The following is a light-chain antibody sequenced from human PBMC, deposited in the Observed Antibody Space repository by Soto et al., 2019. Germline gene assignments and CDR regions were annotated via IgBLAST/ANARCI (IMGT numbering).Light chain of an antibody. CDR2: AAS. V-gene: IGKV1-39*01. CDR1: QSISSY. CDR3: QQSYSTPRT. Sequence: DIQMTQSPSSLSASVGDRVTITCRASQSISSYLNWYQQKQGKAPKLLIYAASSLQSGVPSRFSGSGSGTDFTLTISSLQPEDFATYYCQQSYSTPRTCGQGTQVEIK. J-gene: IGKJ1*01.